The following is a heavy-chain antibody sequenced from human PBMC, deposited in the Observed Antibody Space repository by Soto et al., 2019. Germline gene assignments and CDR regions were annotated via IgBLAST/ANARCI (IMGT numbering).Heavy chain of an antibody. D-gene: IGHD3-10*01. Sequence: PSETLSLTCTVSGASISDYYWSWLRQPPGRGLEWIGYIYYSGSTNYNPSLKSRVTMSVDTSKNQFSLKLSSVTAADTAVYYCARDRFGNWFDPWGQGTLVTVSS. V-gene: IGHV4-59*01. J-gene: IGHJ5*02. CDR3: ARDRFGNWFDP. CDR2: IYYSGST. CDR1: GASISDYY.